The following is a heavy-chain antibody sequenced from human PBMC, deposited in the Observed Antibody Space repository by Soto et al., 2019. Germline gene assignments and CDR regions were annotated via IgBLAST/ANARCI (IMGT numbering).Heavy chain of an antibody. D-gene: IGHD3-3*01. CDR2: ISFDGSNK. CDR3: ARGPYYDFWSGFTPGNYYYGMDV. V-gene: IGHV3-30-3*01. CDR1: GFTFSSYA. J-gene: IGHJ6*02. Sequence: GGSLRLSCAASGFTFSSYAMHWVRQAPGKGLEWVAVISFDGSNKYYADSVKGRFTISRDNSKNTLYLQMNSLRTEDTAVYFCARGPYYDFWSGFTPGNYYYGMDVWGQGTPVTVSS.